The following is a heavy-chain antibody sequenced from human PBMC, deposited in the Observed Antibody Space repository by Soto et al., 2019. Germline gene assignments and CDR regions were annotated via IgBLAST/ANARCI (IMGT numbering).Heavy chain of an antibody. V-gene: IGHV3-30*18. CDR1: GFTFSSYG. CDR2: ISYDGSNK. D-gene: IGHD2-15*01. Sequence: QVQLVESGGGVVQPGRSLRLSCAASGFTFSSYGMHWVRQAPGKGLEWVAVISYDGSNKYYADSVKGRFTISRDNSKHTLYLHIHSLRAEDTAVYYCAKDRRPCSGRSCYSFASWGQGTLVTLSS. J-gene: IGHJ4*02. CDR3: AKDRRPCSGRSCYSFAS.